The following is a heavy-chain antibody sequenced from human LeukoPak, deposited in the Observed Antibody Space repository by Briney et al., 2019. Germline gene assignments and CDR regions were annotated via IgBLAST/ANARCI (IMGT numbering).Heavy chain of an antibody. J-gene: IGHJ4*02. CDR2: MNPNSGNT. CDR3: ARGSNYGSGSYLLFDY. CDR1: GYTFTSYD. V-gene: IGHV1-8*01. Sequence: ASVNVSCKASGYTFTSYDINWVRQATGQGLEWMGWMNPNSGNTGYAQKFQGRVTMTRNTSISTAYMELSSLRSEDTAVYYCARGSNYGSGSYLLFDYWGQGTLVTVSS. D-gene: IGHD3-10*01.